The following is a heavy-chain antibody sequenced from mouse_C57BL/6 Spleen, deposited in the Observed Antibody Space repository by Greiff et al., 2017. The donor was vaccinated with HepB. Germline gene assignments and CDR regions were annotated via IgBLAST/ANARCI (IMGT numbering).Heavy chain of an antibody. Sequence: EVQVVESGGGLVKPGGSLKLSCAASGFTFSAYGMHWVRQAPEKGLEWVAYISSGSSTIYYADTVKGRFTISRDNAKNTLFLQMASLRLEDTAMYYCARGAVVAGGAMDYWGQGTSVTVSS. CDR2: ISSGSSTI. D-gene: IGHD1-1*01. J-gene: IGHJ4*01. CDR3: ARGAVVAGGAMDY. CDR1: GFTFSAYG. V-gene: IGHV5-17*01.